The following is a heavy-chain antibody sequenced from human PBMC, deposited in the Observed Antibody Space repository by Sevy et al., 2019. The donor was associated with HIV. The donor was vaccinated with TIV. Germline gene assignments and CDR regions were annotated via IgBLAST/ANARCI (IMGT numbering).Heavy chain of an antibody. Sequence: GGSLRLSCAASGFTFSSYAMHWVRQAPGKGLEWVAVISYDGSNKYYADSVKGRFTISRDNSRTTLYLQMNSLRAEDTAVYYCARDGTGDYVWGSYRPYYFDYWGQGTLVTVSS. CDR2: ISYDGSNK. CDR1: GFTFSSYA. V-gene: IGHV3-30-3*01. J-gene: IGHJ4*02. D-gene: IGHD3-16*02. CDR3: ARDGTGDYVWGSYRPYYFDY.